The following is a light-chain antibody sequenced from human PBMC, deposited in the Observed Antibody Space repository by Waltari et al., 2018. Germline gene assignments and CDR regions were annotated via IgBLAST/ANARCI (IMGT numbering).Light chain of an antibody. CDR1: QSVSSY. CDR3: QQRSNWQVT. Sequence: EIVLTQSPATLSFSPAERPTLPCRARQSVSSYLAWYQQKPGQAPRLLIYDASNRATGIPARFSGSGSGTDFTLTISSLEPEDFAVYYCQQRSNWQVTFGGGTKVEIK. CDR2: DAS. V-gene: IGKV3-11*01. J-gene: IGKJ4*01.